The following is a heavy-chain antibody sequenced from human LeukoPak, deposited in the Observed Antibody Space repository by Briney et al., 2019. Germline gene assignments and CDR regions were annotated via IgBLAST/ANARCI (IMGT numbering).Heavy chain of an antibody. J-gene: IGHJ4*02. D-gene: IGHD6-13*01. Sequence: GGSLRLSCAASGFIFDDYAMHWVRQAPGKGLEWVSGISWNSGSKGYADSVKGRFTISRDNAKNSLYLQMNSLRADDTALYYCAKDIGSSSWNYFDYWGQGTLVTVSP. CDR1: GFIFDDYA. CDR3: AKDIGSSSWNYFDY. V-gene: IGHV3-9*01. CDR2: ISWNSGSK.